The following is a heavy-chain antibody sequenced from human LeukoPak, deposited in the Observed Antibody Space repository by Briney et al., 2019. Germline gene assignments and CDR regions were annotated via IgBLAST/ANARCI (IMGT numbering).Heavy chain of an antibody. CDR2: ISYDGSNK. D-gene: IGHD2-15*01. J-gene: IGHJ3*02. CDR3: AREIVVVVAATDDDAFDI. CDR1: GFTFSSYA. Sequence: PGRSLRLSCAASGFTFSSYAMHWVRRAPGKGLEWVAVISYDGSNKYYADSVKGRFTISRDNSKNTLYLQMNSLRAEDTAVYYCAREIVVVVAATDDDAFDIWGQGTMVTVSS. V-gene: IGHV3-30*04.